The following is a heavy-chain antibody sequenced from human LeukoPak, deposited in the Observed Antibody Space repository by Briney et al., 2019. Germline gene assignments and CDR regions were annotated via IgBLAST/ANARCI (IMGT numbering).Heavy chain of an antibody. CDR2: IYHGGSI. Sequence: SETLSLICTVSGGSISSYYWSWIRQPRGKGLEWIGYIYHGGSIFSYPSLKSRVTISLDRSKTQFSLKLSSVTAADTAVYYCAGGRSTYYYDSSGYYILDYWGQGTLVTVSS. CDR1: GGSISSYY. V-gene: IGHV4-59*04. D-gene: IGHD3-22*01. CDR3: AGGRSTYYYDSSGYYILDY. J-gene: IGHJ4*02.